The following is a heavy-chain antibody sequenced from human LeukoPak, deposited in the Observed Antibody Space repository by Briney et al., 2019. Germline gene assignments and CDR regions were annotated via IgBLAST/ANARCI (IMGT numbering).Heavy chain of an antibody. Sequence: PSETLSLTCAVSGGSFSGYYWSWIRQPPGKGLEWIGEINHSGSTNYNPSLKSRVTISVDTSKNQFSLKLSSVTAADTAVYYCARVGSSSQALPYFDYWGQGTLVTVSS. D-gene: IGHD6-13*01. CDR2: INHSGST. J-gene: IGHJ4*02. CDR3: ARVGSSSQALPYFDY. V-gene: IGHV4-34*01. CDR1: GGSFSGYY.